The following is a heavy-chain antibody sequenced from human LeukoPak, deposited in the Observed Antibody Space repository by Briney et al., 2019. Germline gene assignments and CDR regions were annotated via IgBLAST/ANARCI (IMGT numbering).Heavy chain of an antibody. CDR1: GFTFNSYW. Sequence: GGSLRLSCAPSGFTFNSYWMHWFGKAPGKGLVWFSRINSDGSSTSYADSVKGRFTISRDNAKNTLYLQMNSLRAEDTAVYYCARSVAVVTATFGYWGQGTLVTVSS. CDR2: INSDGSST. J-gene: IGHJ4*02. V-gene: IGHV3-74*01. CDR3: ARSVAVVTATFGY. D-gene: IGHD2-15*01.